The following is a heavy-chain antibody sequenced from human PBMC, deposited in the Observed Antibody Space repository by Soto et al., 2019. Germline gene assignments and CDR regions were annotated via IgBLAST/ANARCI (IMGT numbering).Heavy chain of an antibody. CDR3: ATGGHVVVVTAALDY. Sequence: QVQLMQSGAEVKKPGASVKVSCKASGDTFSDYYIHWVRQAPGQGLEWMGAVNPSGGHTTYSQHLQGRVTMTRDTSTSTLHMELTSLTSEDTAVYYFATGGHVVVVTAALDYWGQGKLVTVSA. CDR2: VNPSGGHT. V-gene: IGHV1-46*01. D-gene: IGHD2-21*02. CDR1: GDTFSDYY. J-gene: IGHJ4*02.